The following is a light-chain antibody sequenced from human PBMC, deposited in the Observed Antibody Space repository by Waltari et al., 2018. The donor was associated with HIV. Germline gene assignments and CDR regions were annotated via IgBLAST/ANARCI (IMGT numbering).Light chain of an antibody. J-gene: IGKJ2*01. CDR2: GAS. CDR1: QGIEKNF. V-gene: IGKV3-20*01. Sequence: IVLTQSPGTLSLSPGDRATLSCRASQGIEKNFLAWYQQKPGQAPRLLSYGASARATGSPDRFSGSGSGTDFTLTISRLEPEDCAVYYCQQFTTPYYTFGQGTKVEIK. CDR3: QQFTTPYYT.